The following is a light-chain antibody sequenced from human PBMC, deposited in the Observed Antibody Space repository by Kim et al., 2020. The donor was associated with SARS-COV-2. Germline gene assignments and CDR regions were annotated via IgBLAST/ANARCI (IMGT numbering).Light chain of an antibody. CDR3: QQRNNWVT. Sequence: LSPGERAPLACRARHSVSSDLAWYQQKPGQAPSLLIYDASHMAPGIPARFSGSGSGTDFTLTISSREPEDFAVYYCQQRNNWVTFGGGTKVEIK. CDR1: HSVSSD. CDR2: DAS. V-gene: IGKV3-11*01. J-gene: IGKJ4*01.